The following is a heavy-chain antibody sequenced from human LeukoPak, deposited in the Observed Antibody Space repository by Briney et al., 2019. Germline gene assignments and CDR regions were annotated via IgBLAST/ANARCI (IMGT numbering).Heavy chain of an antibody. CDR2: ISYDGSNK. V-gene: IGHV3-30-3*01. CDR1: GFTFSGYA. D-gene: IGHD2-2*01. CDR3: ARDPLPAGGSTHVDY. Sequence: GGSLRLSCAASGFTFSGYAMHWVRQAPGKGLEWVAVISYDGSNKYYADSVKGRFTISRDNSKNTLYLQMNSLRAEDTAVYYCARDPLPAGGSTHVDYWGQGTLVTVSS. J-gene: IGHJ4*02.